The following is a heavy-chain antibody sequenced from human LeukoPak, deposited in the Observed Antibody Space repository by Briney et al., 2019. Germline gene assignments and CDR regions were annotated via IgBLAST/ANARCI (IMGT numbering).Heavy chain of an antibody. CDR2: IKSKTDGGTT. Sequence: GGSLRLSCAASGFTFSNAWMSWVRQAPGKGLEWVGRIKSKTDGGTTDYAAPVKGRFTISRDDSKNTLYLQMNSLKTEDTAVYYCAKDGLIAVAGESGDGGTYYFDYWGQGTLVTVSS. V-gene: IGHV3-15*01. CDR1: GFTFSNAW. J-gene: IGHJ4*02. D-gene: IGHD6-19*01. CDR3: AKDGLIAVAGESGDGGTYYFDY.